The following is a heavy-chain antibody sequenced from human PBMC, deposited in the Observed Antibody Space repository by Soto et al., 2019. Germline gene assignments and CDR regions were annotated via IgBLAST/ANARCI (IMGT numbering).Heavy chain of an antibody. J-gene: IGHJ6*02. CDR3: AKDLDYGMDV. CDR2: ISYDGSNK. V-gene: IGHV3-30*18. Sequence: PGGALRLSCAASGFTFSSYCMHWVRQAPGKGLEWVAVISYDGSNKYYADSVKGRFTISRDNSKNTLYLQMNSLRAEDTAVYYCAKDLDYGMDVWGQGTTVTVSS. CDR1: GFTFSSYC.